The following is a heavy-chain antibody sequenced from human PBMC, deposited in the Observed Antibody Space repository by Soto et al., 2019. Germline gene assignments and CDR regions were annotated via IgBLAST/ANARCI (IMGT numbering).Heavy chain of an antibody. CDR1: GFTVSSNY. CDR2: IYSGGST. Sequence: PGGSLRLSSAASGFTVSSNYMSWVRQAPGKGLEWVSVIYSGGSTYYADSVKGRFIISRDNSKNTVYLQMNSLRAEDTAVYYCARNYYDSGGGFDYWGQGTLVTVSS. J-gene: IGHJ4*02. V-gene: IGHV3-53*01. D-gene: IGHD3-22*01. CDR3: ARNYYDSGGGFDY.